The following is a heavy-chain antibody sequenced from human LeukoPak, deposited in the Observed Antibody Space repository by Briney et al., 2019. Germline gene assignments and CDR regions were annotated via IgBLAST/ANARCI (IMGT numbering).Heavy chain of an antibody. CDR1: GGFISSSNW. Sequence: SETLSLTCAVSGGFISSSNWWSWVRQPPGKGLEWIGEIYHSGSTNHNPPLKSRVTISVDKSKNQFSLKLSSVTAADTALYYYAKGKQQVGTTYWYFDLWGRGTLVTVSP. CDR3: AKGKQQVGTTYWYFDL. D-gene: IGHD6-13*01. CDR2: IYHSGST. V-gene: IGHV4-4*02. J-gene: IGHJ2*01.